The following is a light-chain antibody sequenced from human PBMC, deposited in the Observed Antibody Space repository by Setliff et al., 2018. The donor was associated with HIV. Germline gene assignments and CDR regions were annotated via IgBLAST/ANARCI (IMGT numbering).Light chain of an antibody. CDR1: SSDVGAYNH. CDR2: DVY. CDR3: YSYATRSYV. J-gene: IGLJ1*01. V-gene: IGLV2-11*01. Sequence: QSVLTQPRSVSGSLGQSVAISCSGSSSDVGAYNHVSWYQQYPGKAPTLIIHDVYQRPSGVPDRFSGPKSGNTASLTISGLRAEDEADYYCYSYATRSYVFGTGTKVTVL.